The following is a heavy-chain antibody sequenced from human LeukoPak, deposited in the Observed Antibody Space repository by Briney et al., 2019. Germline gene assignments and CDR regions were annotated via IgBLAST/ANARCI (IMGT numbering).Heavy chain of an antibody. J-gene: IGHJ5*02. D-gene: IGHD4-17*01. CDR2: ISAYNGNT. Sequence: ASVKVSCKASGYTFTSYGISWVRQAPGQGLEWMGWISAYNGNTNYAQKLQGRVTMTTDTSTSTAYMELRSLRSDDTAVYYCARDMRGDYYNWFDPWGQGTLVTVSS. CDR1: GYTFTSYG. CDR3: ARDMRGDYYNWFDP. V-gene: IGHV1-18*01.